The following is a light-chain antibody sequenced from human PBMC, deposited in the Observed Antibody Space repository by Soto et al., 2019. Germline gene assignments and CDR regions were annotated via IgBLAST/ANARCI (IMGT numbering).Light chain of an antibody. CDR2: GAS. Sequence: EIVMTQSPATLSVSPGERATLSCRASQSVSSNLAWYQQKLGQAPRLLIYGASTRATGIPARFSGSGSGTEFPLTLSSLHSEDFAVYYCQQYNNWPLTFGGGTKVEIK. CDR1: QSVSSN. V-gene: IGKV3-15*01. CDR3: QQYNNWPLT. J-gene: IGKJ4*01.